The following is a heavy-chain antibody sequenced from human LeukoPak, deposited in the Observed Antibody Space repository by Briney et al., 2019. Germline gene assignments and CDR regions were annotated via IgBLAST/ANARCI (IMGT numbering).Heavy chain of an antibody. CDR2: ISSSSSYI. CDR1: GFTFSSYS. J-gene: IGHJ4*02. D-gene: IGHD3-9*01. Sequence: AGGSLRLSCAASGFTFSSYSMNWVRQAPGKGLEWVSSISSSSSYIYYADSVKGRFTISRDNAKNSLYLQMNSLRAEDTAVYYCARDATHDILTGYSIYWGQGTLVTVSS. CDR3: ARDATHDILTGYSIY. V-gene: IGHV3-21*01.